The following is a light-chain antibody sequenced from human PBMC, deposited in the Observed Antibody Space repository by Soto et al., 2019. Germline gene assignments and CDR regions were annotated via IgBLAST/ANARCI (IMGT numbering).Light chain of an antibody. J-gene: IGKJ4*01. CDR1: QSVLSNY. V-gene: IGKV3-20*01. CDR3: QQYGSSPA. CDR2: GAS. Sequence: EVVMTQSPDTLSVSPGERATLSCTAGQSVLSNYVAWYRHKPGQAPRMLIVGASTVATGMRVRFSVSGSGTDFALTISRLESEEFAVYNGQQYGSSPALGGGTKVDIK.